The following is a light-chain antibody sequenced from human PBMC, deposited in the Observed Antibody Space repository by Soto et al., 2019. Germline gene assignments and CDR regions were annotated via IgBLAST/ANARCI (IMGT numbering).Light chain of an antibody. CDR2: AAS. Sequence: AIRMTQSPSSLSASTGDRVTITCRASQGISSYLAWYQQKPGKAPELLIYAASTLQSGVPSRFSGSGSGTDFTLTIDCLHSEDFATYYCQQYYNYPRTFGQGTKVDIK. J-gene: IGKJ1*01. CDR1: QGISSY. CDR3: QQYYNYPRT. V-gene: IGKV1-8*01.